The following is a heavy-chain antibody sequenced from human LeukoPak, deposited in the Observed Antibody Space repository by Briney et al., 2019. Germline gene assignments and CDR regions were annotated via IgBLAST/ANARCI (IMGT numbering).Heavy chain of an antibody. V-gene: IGHV3-33*06. CDR3: AKDGGSTGGTLDGFDI. CDR1: GFTYSSYG. D-gene: IGHD6-13*01. Sequence: GGSLRLSCAASGFTYSSYGMHWVRQAPGKGLEWVAVIWYDGNNKYYADSVKGRFTISRDNSKNTLYLEMNSLRAEDTAVYYCAKDGGSTGGTLDGFDIWGQGTMVTVSS. J-gene: IGHJ3*02. CDR2: IWYDGNNK.